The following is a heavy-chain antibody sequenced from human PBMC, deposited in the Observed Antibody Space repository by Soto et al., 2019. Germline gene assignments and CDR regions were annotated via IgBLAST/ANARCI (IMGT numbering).Heavy chain of an antibody. CDR2: ISVDSGAI. D-gene: IGHD3-16*01. V-gene: IGHV3-23*01. CDR1: GFTFSTSS. J-gene: IGHJ4*02. Sequence: EVQLLESGGGLVQPGGSLRLSCAASGFTFSTSSMSWVRQAPGKGLEWVSAISVDSGAIYYADSVKGRFTISRDNSRDTLYLQMNSLRAEDTALYFCARGGRFTFGFDYWGQGTLISVSS. CDR3: ARGGRFTFGFDY.